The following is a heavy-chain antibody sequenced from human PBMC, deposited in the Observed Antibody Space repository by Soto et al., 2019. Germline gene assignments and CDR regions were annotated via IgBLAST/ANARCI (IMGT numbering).Heavy chain of an antibody. D-gene: IGHD6-19*01. V-gene: IGHV1-2*04. CDR3: ARAIAVAPGDAFDI. J-gene: IGHJ3*02. CDR2: INPNSGGT. CDR1: GYTFTGYY. Sequence: SVKVSCKASGYTFTGYYMHWVRQAPGQGLEWMGWINPNSGGTNYAQKFQGWVTMTRDTSISTAYMELSRLRSDDTAVYYCARAIAVAPGDAFDIWGQGTMVTVSS.